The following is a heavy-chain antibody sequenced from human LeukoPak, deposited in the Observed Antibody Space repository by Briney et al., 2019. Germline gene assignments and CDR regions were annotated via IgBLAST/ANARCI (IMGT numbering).Heavy chain of an antibody. V-gene: IGHV6-1*01. CDR2: TYYRSKWYI. Sequence: SQTLSLTSAISGDSVSSNSATWNWIRQSPSKGLEWLVRTYYRSKWYIDYAVSVKSRITINPDTSKNQFSLQLNSVTPEDTAVYYCARDRCSSTSCSGNLDYWGQGTLVTVSS. D-gene: IGHD2-2*01. J-gene: IGHJ4*02. CDR1: GDSVSSNSAT. CDR3: ARDRCSSTSCSGNLDY.